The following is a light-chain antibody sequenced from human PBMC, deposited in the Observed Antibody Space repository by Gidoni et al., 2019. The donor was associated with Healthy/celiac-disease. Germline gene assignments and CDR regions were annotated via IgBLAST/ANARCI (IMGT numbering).Light chain of an antibody. CDR2: GAS. CDR1: QSVSSN. CDR3: QQYNNWPLYT. Sequence: EIVMTQSPATLSVYPGERATLSCRASQSVSSNVAWYQQKPGQAPRRLIYGASTRATGIPARFSGSGSGTEFTLTISSLQSEDFAVYYCQQYNNWPLYTFGQGTKLEIK. J-gene: IGKJ2*01. V-gene: IGKV3-15*01.